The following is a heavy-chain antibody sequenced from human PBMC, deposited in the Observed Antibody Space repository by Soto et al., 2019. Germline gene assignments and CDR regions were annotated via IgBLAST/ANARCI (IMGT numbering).Heavy chain of an antibody. CDR2: IQSGGPT. J-gene: IGHJ6*04. CDR3: ARDDVLCDGGRCYGLPLGV. CDR1: GFTVSSKY. Sequence: EVQLVESGGGLVQPGGSLRLSCAASGFTVSSKYMSWVRQAPGKGLGWVSLIQSGGPTYYADSVKGRFTISRDTSENTVHLQMDSLRAEDTAVSYCARDDVLCDGGRCYGLPLGVWGKGTTVTVYS. V-gene: IGHV3-66*01. D-gene: IGHD2-15*01.